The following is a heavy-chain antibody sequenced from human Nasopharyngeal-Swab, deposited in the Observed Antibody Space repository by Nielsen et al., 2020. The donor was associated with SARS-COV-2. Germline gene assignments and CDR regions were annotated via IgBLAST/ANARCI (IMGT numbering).Heavy chain of an antibody. D-gene: IGHD6-19*01. CDR2: INSAGSST. CDR3: AKCMSIAVAFDY. J-gene: IGHJ4*02. CDR1: GFTFSSYA. Sequence: GESLKISCAASGFTFSSYAMSWVRQAPGKGLEWISLINSAGSSTYYADSVKGRFTVSRDYPRNTLYLEMSSLRAEDTAVYYCAKCMSIAVAFDYWGQGTLVTVSS. V-gene: IGHV3-23*03.